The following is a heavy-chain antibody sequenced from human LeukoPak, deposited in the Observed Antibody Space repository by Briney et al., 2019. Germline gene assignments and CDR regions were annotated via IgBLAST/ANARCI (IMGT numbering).Heavy chain of an antibody. Sequence: GGSLRLSCSASGFTFSSYAMHWVRQAPGKGLEWVAVIRSDGSSEYYADSVKGRFIISRDNSKNTLYLQMNSLRAEDTAVYYCARYCSGGTCYVGLIWGQGTLVTVSS. CDR2: IRSDGSSE. J-gene: IGHJ4*02. D-gene: IGHD2-15*01. CDR3: ARYCSGGTCYVGLI. V-gene: IGHV3-33*08. CDR1: GFTFSSYA.